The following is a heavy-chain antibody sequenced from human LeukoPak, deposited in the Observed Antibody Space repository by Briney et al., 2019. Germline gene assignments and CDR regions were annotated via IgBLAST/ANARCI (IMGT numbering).Heavy chain of an antibody. Sequence: GASVKVSCKASGYTFTGYYMHWVRQAPGQGLEWMGWINPNSGGTNYAQKFQGRVTMTRDTSISTAYMELSRLRAEDTAVYYCAKKLFQGWGFYFDYWGQGTLVTVSS. J-gene: IGHJ4*02. V-gene: IGHV1-2*02. CDR3: AKKLFQGWGFYFDY. CDR2: INPNSGGT. CDR1: GYTFTGYY. D-gene: IGHD2-21*01.